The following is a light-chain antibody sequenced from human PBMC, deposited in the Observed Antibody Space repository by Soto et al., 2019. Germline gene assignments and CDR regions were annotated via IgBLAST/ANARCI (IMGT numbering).Light chain of an antibody. Sequence: QSVLTRPPSVSGAPGQRVTISCTGSSSNIGAGYDVHWYQQLPGTAPKLLIYGNSNRPSGVPDRFSGSKSGTSASLAITGLRAEDEADYYCQSYDSSLSGWVFGAGTTLTVL. J-gene: IGLJ3*02. CDR3: QSYDSSLSGWV. CDR1: SSNIGAGYD. V-gene: IGLV1-40*01. CDR2: GNS.